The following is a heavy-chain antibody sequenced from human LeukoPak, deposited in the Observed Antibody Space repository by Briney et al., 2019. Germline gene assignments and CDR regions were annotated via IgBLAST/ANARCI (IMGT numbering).Heavy chain of an antibody. J-gene: IGHJ4*02. CDR1: GGSIDSYY. V-gene: IGHV4-34*01. Sequence: SETLSLTCTVSGGSIDSYYWSWIRQPPGKGLEWIGEINHSGSATYNPSLKSRVTISVDTSKNQFSLNLNSVTAADTAVYYCARVQAEVGPGHWGQGTLVTVSS. D-gene: IGHD1-26*01. CDR2: INHSGSA. CDR3: ARVQAEVGPGH.